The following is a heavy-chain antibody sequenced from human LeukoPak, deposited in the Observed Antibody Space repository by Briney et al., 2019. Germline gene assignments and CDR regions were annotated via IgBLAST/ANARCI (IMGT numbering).Heavy chain of an antibody. CDR3: ARETGDIVLMVYDNWFDP. Sequence: QAGGSLRLSCAASGFTFSSYWMSWVRQAPGKGLEWVANIKQDGSEKYYVDSVKGRFTISRDNAKNSLYLQMNSLRVEDTAVYYCARETGDIVLMVYDNWFDPWGQGTLVTASS. CDR1: GFTFSSYW. CDR2: IKQDGSEK. V-gene: IGHV3-7*01. D-gene: IGHD2-8*01. J-gene: IGHJ5*02.